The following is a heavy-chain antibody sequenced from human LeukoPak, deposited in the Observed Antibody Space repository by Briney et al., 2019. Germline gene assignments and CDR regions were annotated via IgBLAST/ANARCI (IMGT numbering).Heavy chain of an antibody. J-gene: IGHJ4*02. CDR3: ARTVAVTALDY. Sequence: GGSLRLSCAASGFTVSDYYMTWIRQAPGKGLEWLSYISSYGGTRYYADSVKGRFTISRDNAKNPLYLQMNSLRAEDTAVYYCARTVAVTALDYWGQGTLVTVSS. V-gene: IGHV3-11*04. D-gene: IGHD6-19*01. CDR2: ISSYGGTR. CDR1: GFTVSDYY.